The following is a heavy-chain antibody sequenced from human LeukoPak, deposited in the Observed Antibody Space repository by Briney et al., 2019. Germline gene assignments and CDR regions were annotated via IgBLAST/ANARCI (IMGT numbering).Heavy chain of an antibody. V-gene: IGHV5-51*01. D-gene: IGHD3-22*01. Sequence: GESLQISCKGSGYSFTSYWIGWVRQMPGKGLEWVGIIYPGDSDTRYSPSFQGQVTISADKSISTAYLQWSSLKASDTAMYYCARHTMIVGCDYWGQGTLVTVSS. J-gene: IGHJ4*02. CDR1: GYSFTSYW. CDR2: IYPGDSDT. CDR3: ARHTMIVGCDY.